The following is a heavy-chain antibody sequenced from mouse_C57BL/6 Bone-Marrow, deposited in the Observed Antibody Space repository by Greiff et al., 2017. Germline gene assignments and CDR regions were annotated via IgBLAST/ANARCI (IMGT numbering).Heavy chain of an antibody. CDR3: ARVSRDFDV. CDR1: GFTFTSYA. Sequence: EVQLVESGGGLVKPGGSLKLSCAASGFTFTSYAMSWVRQTPEKRLEWVATISPGGSYTYYPDNVKGRFTISRDNAKINLYLQLSHLKSEDTAVYYCARVSRDFDVWGTGTTVTVSS. J-gene: IGHJ1*03. V-gene: IGHV5-4*01. CDR2: ISPGGSYT.